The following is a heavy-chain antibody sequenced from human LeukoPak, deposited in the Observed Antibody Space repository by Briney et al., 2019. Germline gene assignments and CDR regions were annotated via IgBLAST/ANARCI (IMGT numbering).Heavy chain of an antibody. Sequence: SETLSLTCTVSGGSISTSNYYWGWIRQPPGKGLEWIGNIFYSGSTYYSPSLKRRVTISVDTSKNQFSLKLSSVTAADTAVYYCASQVAGGYYYYYMDVWGKGTTVTVSS. V-gene: IGHV4-39*07. J-gene: IGHJ6*03. CDR1: GGSISTSNYY. D-gene: IGHD6-19*01. CDR2: IFYSGST. CDR3: ASQVAGGYYYYYMDV.